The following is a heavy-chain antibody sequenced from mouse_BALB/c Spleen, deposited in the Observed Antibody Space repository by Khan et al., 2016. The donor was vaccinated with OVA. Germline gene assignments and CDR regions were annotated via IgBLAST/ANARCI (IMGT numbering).Heavy chain of an antibody. CDR3: AKNYRYDVYFDY. J-gene: IGHJ2*01. D-gene: IGHD2-14*01. CDR2: IYPFNDDT. Sequence: VQLQQSGPELVKPGASVKMSCEASGYTFTSYVIHWVKQKPGQDLEWIGYIYPFNDDTKYNEKFKGKATLTSDTSSSTAYMELRSLTSEDSAVYYCAKNYRYDVYFDYWGQGTTLTVSS. CDR1: GYTFTSYV. V-gene: IGHV1S136*01.